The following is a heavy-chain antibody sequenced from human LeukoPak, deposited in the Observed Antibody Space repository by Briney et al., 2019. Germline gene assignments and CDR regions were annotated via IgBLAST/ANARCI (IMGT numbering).Heavy chain of an antibody. Sequence: ETLSLTCTVSGGSISSGGYYWSWIRQHPGKGLEYVSAISSNGGSTYYANSVKGRFTISRDNSKNTLYLQMGSLRAEDMAVYYCAREFTIFGVVMPYYYYGMDVWGQGTTVTVSS. CDR3: AREFTIFGVVMPYYYYGMDV. V-gene: IGHV3-64*01. CDR1: GGSISSGG. J-gene: IGHJ6*02. D-gene: IGHD3-3*01. CDR2: ISSNGGST.